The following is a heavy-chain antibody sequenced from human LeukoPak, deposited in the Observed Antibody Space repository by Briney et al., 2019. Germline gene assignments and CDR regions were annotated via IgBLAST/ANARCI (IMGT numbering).Heavy chain of an antibody. CDR2: INPNSGGT. V-gene: IGHV1-2*02. D-gene: IGHD3-16*01. J-gene: IGHJ6*02. CDR3: ASGFGGGLRRLRGYYYYGMDV. CDR1: GYTFTGYY. Sequence: ASVKVSCKASGYTFTGYYMHWVRQAPGQGLEWMGWINPNSGGTNYAQKFQGRVTMTRDTSISTAYMELSRLRSDDTPVYDCASGFGGGLRRLRGYYYYGMDVWGQGTTVTVSS.